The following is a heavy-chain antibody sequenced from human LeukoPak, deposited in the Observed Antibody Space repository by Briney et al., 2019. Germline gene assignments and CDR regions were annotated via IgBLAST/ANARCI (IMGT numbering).Heavy chain of an antibody. Sequence: PGGSLRLSCAASGFTFSSYWMSWVRQAPGKGLEWVSAISGSGGSTYYADSVRGRFTISRDNSKNTLCLQMNSLRAEDTAVYYCAKEADLSYGSGWSTGPFDYWGQGTLVTVSS. J-gene: IGHJ4*02. D-gene: IGHD6-19*01. CDR2: ISGSGGST. V-gene: IGHV3-23*01. CDR1: GFTFSSYW. CDR3: AKEADLSYGSGWSTGPFDY.